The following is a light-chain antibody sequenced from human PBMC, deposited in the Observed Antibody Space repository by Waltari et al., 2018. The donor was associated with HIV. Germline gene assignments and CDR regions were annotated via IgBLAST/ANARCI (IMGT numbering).Light chain of an antibody. CDR1: QTVNNNF. V-gene: IGKV3-20*01. Sequence: EVVLTQSPGTLSLSPGERVSLSCRANQTVNNNFLTWYQQKPRQAPRLLIYGASNRATDIPDRFSGFGCGTDFTLFISTLDPEDSALYFCQYFTSTPTYTFGQGTKLEIK. J-gene: IGKJ2*01. CDR2: GAS. CDR3: QYFTSTPTYT.